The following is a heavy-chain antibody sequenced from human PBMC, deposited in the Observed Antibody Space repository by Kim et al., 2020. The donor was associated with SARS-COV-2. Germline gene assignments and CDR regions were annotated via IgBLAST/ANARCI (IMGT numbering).Heavy chain of an antibody. CDR2: INHSGST. Sequence: SETLSLTCAVYGGSFSGYYWSWIRQPPGKGLEWIGEINHSGSTNYNPSLKSRVTISVDTSKNQFSLKLSSVTAADTAVYYCAGGGSSGWWGDYGMDVWGQGTTVTVSS. CDR1: GGSFSGYY. J-gene: IGHJ6*02. D-gene: IGHD6-19*01. V-gene: IGHV4-34*01. CDR3: AGGGSSGWWGDYGMDV.